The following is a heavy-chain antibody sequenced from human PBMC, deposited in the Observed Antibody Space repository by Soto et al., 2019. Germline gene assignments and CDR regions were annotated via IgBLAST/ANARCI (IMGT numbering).Heavy chain of an antibody. CDR2: ISYDGSNK. V-gene: IGHV3-30*18. J-gene: IGHJ4*02. D-gene: IGHD6-19*01. CDR3: AKDRPGIAVAGPLDY. Sequence: QVQLVESGGGVVQPGRSLRLSCAASGFTFSSYGMHWVRQAPGKGLEWVAVISYDGSNKYYPDSVKGRFTISRDNSKNTLYLQMNSLRAEDTAVYYCAKDRPGIAVAGPLDYWGQGTLVTVSS. CDR1: GFTFSSYG.